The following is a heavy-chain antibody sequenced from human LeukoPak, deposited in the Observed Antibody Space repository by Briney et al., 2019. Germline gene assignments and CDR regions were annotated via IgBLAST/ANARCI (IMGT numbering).Heavy chain of an antibody. Sequence: SETLSITCTVSGGSISSSSYYWGWIRQPPGKGLEWIGSIYYSGSTYYNPSLKSRVTISVDTSKNQFSLKVSSVTAADTAVYYCARDLNSSGYYYRNAFDIWGQGTMVTVSS. V-gene: IGHV4-39*07. CDR3: ARDLNSSGYYYRNAFDI. J-gene: IGHJ3*02. D-gene: IGHD3-22*01. CDR2: IYYSGST. CDR1: GGSISSSSYY.